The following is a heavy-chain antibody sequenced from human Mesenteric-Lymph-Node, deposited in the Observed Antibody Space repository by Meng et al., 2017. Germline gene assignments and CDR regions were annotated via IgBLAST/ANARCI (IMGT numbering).Heavy chain of an antibody. CDR1: GYTFTGYY. D-gene: IGHD2-21*01. CDR2: ISAYNGKT. Sequence: ASVKVSCKASGYTFTGYYMHWVRQAPGQGLEWMGWISAYNGKTNYAQKLQGRVTMTTDTSTSTAYMELRRLRSDDTAVYYCARGGDWYYFDYWGQGTLVTVSS. V-gene: IGHV1-18*04. J-gene: IGHJ4*02. CDR3: ARGGDWYYFDY.